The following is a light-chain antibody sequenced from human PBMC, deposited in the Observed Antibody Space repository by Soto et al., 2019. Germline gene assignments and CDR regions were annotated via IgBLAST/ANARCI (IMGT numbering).Light chain of an antibody. CDR1: QTVGTI. CDR2: GAS. V-gene: IGKV3-15*01. Sequence: EIVMTQSPATLSVSPGERVTLSCRASQTVGTILAWYQQKPGQAPRLLIYGASTRATGIPARFSGSGSGTEFTLTISRLEPEDFAVYYCQQYGSSPWTFGQGTKVEIK. J-gene: IGKJ1*01. CDR3: QQYGSSPWT.